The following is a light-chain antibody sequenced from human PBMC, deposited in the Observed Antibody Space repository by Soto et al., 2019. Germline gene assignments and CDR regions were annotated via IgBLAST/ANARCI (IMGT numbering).Light chain of an antibody. CDR3: QQYGSSPQPIT. CDR2: GAS. CDR1: QSVSSYY. Sequence: EIVLTQSPGTLSLSPGERATLSCRASQSVSSYYLAWYQQKPGQAPRLLIYGASSRATGIPDRFSGSGSGTDFTLTISRLEPGDFAVYYCQQYGSSPQPITFGQGTRLEIK. V-gene: IGKV3-20*01. J-gene: IGKJ5*01.